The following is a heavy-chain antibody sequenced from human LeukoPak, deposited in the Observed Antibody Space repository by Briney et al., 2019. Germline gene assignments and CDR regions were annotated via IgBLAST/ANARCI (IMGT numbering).Heavy chain of an antibody. CDR1: GGSVSRNY. CDR2: VFYSGST. CDR3: ARGMSPLPSLYDSSGYPPDS. D-gene: IGHD3-22*01. Sequence: PSETLSLTCTVSGGSVSRNYWTWTRQPPGKGLEWIGYVFYSGSTNYNPSLKSRVTISVDTSDNEVSLKLDSVTAADTAMYYCARGMSPLPSLYDSSGYPPDSWGQGTLVTVSS. V-gene: IGHV4-59*02. J-gene: IGHJ4*02.